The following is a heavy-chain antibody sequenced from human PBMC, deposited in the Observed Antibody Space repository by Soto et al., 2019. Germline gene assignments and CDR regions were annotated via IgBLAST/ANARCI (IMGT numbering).Heavy chain of an antibody. Sequence: GGSLRISCASSGFTFSGHYMSWVRQAPGKGLEWVGRTRNRDNGYTTEYAASVKGRFTISRDASKNSLYLQMNSLQTEDTAVYYRSINYYDTSGYSIDIWGQGTMVTVSS. V-gene: IGHV3-72*01. D-gene: IGHD3-22*01. CDR1: GFTFSGHY. J-gene: IGHJ3*02. CDR3: SINYYDTSGYSIDI. CDR2: TRNRDNGYTT.